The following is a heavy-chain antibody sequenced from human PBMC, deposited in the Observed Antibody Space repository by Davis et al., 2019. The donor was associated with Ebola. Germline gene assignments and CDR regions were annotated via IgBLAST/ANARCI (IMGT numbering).Heavy chain of an antibody. D-gene: IGHD6-13*01. Sequence: SETLSLTCAVSGGSISSSYYWRWIRQPPGKGLEWIGYIYYSGSTNYNPSLKSRVTISVDTSKNQFSLKLSSVTAADTAVYYCARGRGIAAPRFDYWGQGTLVTVSS. J-gene: IGHJ4*02. CDR1: GGSISSSYY. CDR2: IYYSGST. CDR3: ARGRGIAAPRFDY. V-gene: IGHV4-61*05.